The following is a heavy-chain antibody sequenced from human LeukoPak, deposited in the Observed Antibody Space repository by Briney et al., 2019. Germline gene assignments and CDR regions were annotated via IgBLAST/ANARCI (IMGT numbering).Heavy chain of an antibody. D-gene: IGHD3-10*01. Sequence: GGSLRLSCAASGFTFDDYAMHWVRHAPGKGLEWVSGISWNSGSIGYADSVKGRFTISRDNAKNSLYLQMNSLRAEDTALYYCAKDLWFGELSSNFDYWGQGTLVTVSS. J-gene: IGHJ4*02. CDR1: GFTFDDYA. CDR3: AKDLWFGELSSNFDY. V-gene: IGHV3-9*01. CDR2: ISWNSGSI.